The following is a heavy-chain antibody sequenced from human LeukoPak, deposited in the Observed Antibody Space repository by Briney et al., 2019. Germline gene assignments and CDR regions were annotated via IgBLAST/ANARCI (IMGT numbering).Heavy chain of an antibody. Sequence: GGSLRLSCAASGFTFSSYAMSWVRQAPGKGLEWVSALSGSGGSTYYADSAKGRFTISRDNSKNTLYLQMNSLRAEDTAVYYCAKSFAGGNSPIDYWGQGTLVTVSS. D-gene: IGHD4-23*01. CDR2: LSGSGGST. CDR1: GFTFSSYA. CDR3: AKSFAGGNSPIDY. V-gene: IGHV3-23*01. J-gene: IGHJ4*02.